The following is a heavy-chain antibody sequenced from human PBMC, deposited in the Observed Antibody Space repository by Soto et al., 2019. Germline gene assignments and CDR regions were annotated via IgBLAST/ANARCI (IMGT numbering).Heavy chain of an antibody. D-gene: IGHD3-22*01. CDR3: ARGPHYYDSSGFGGVVGDY. CDR2: ISYDGSNK. Sequence: QVQLVESGGGVAQPGRSLRLSCAASGFTFSSYAMHWVRQAPGKGLEWVAVISYDGSNKYYADSMKGRFTISRDNSKNTLYLQMNSLRAEDTAVYYCARGPHYYDSSGFGGVVGDYWGQGTLVTVSS. J-gene: IGHJ4*02. V-gene: IGHV3-30-3*01. CDR1: GFTFSSYA.